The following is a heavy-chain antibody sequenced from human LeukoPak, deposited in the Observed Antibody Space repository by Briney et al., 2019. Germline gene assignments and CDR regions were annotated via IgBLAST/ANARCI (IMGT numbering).Heavy chain of an antibody. CDR3: ARDIVHGSGWDYGMDV. V-gene: IGHV3-74*01. CDR1: RFTFSSYW. D-gene: IGHD6-19*01. CDR2: INSDGSST. Sequence: GGSLRLSCAASRFTFSSYWMHWVRQAPGKGLVWVSRINSDGSSTSYADSVKGRFTISRDNAKNTLYLQMNSLRAEDTAVYYCARDIVHGSGWDYGMDVWGQGTTVTVSS. J-gene: IGHJ6*02.